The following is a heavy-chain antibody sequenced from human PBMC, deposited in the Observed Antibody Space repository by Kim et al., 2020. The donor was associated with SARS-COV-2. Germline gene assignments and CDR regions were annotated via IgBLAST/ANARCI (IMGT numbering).Heavy chain of an antibody. D-gene: IGHD6-6*01. V-gene: IGHV4-4*02. CDR1: GGSISSRNW. CDR2: IHHSGNT. CDR3: ARFPVDSNSFWFDP. Sequence: SETLSLTCAVSGGSISSRNWWNWVRQPPGMGLEWIGEIHHSGNTNYNPSLKSRVIISIDKSKNQFSLNLTSVTAADTAVYYCARFPVDSNSFWFDPWGQGTLVTVSS. J-gene: IGHJ5*02.